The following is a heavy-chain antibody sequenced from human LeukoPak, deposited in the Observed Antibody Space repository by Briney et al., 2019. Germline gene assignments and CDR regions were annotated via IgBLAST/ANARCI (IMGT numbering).Heavy chain of an antibody. Sequence: GGSLRLSCAASGFTFSNAWMSWVRQAPGKGLEWVGRIKSKTDGGTTDYAAPVKGRFTISRDDSKNTLYLQMNSLKTEDTAVYYCTTDHGQWLVPHLHLSFDYWGQGTLVTVSS. CDR1: GFTFSNAW. J-gene: IGHJ4*02. V-gene: IGHV3-15*01. CDR2: IKSKTDGGTT. CDR3: TTDHGQWLVPHLHLSFDY. D-gene: IGHD6-19*01.